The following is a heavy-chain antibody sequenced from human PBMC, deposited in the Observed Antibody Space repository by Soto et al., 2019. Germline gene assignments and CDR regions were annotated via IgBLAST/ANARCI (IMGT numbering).Heavy chain of an antibody. Sequence: ASVKVSCKTSGYTFTSYGFNWVRQAPGQGLEWMGWISTYSGNTNYAQKLQDRVTMTTDTSTSTAYMELRSLRSDDTAVYYCARGRTYYYDSSGYYALNYYYYGMDVWGQGTTVTVSS. D-gene: IGHD3-22*01. CDR2: ISTYSGNT. V-gene: IGHV1-18*04. J-gene: IGHJ6*02. CDR1: GYTFTSYG. CDR3: ARGRTYYYDSSGYYALNYYYYGMDV.